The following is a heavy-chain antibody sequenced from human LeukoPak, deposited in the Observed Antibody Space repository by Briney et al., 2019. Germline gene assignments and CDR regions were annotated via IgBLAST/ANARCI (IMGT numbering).Heavy chain of an antibody. CDR1: GFTFNTYP. J-gene: IGHJ3*02. Sequence: PGRSLRLSCAASGFTFNTYPMHWVRQAPGKGLEWVSSISGSGADTYYADSVKGRFTISRDNSKNTLYLQMNSLRAEDTAVYYCARWTNFHAFDIWGQGTLVTVSS. D-gene: IGHD1-1*01. V-gene: IGHV3-23*01. CDR3: ARWTNFHAFDI. CDR2: ISGSGADT.